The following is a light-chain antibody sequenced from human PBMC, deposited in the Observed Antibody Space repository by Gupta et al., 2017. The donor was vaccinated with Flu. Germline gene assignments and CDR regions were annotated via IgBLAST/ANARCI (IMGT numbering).Light chain of an antibody. V-gene: IGLV2-14*01. CDR3: SAYIGTTLDVV. Sequence: QSALTQPASVSGSPGQSITISCTGTSSDVGGYDYVSWYQQHQGKAPKLIIYDVTNRPSGVSNRFSGSKSGNTASLTISGLQAEDEADYYCSAYIGTTLDVVFGGGTKLTVL. CDR1: SSDVGGYDY. CDR2: DVT. J-gene: IGLJ2*01.